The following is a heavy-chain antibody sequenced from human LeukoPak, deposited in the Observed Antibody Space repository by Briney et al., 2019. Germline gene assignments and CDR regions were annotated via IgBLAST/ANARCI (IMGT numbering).Heavy chain of an antibody. CDR3: ARLRGGYSGSYFDY. V-gene: IGHV5-51*01. CDR1: GFSLTRYW. D-gene: IGHD5-12*01. CDR2: MYPCDSDT. Sequence: ESLKISRQGSGFSLTRYWLGWVRPVPPKGLEWMGSMYPCDSDTRYSPCFQGQVTISADKSISTAYLQWSSLKASDTAMYYCARLRGGYSGSYFDYWGQGTLVTVSS. J-gene: IGHJ4*02.